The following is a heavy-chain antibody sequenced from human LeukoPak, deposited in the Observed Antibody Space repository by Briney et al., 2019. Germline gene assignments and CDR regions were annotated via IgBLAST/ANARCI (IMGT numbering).Heavy chain of an antibody. D-gene: IGHD2-15*01. J-gene: IGHJ3*02. CDR3: ARVQRGASGYCSGGSCYEGDAFDI. Sequence: GGSLRLSCAASGFTFSSYSMNWVRQAPGKGLEWVPSISSSSSYIYYADSVKGRFTISRDNAKNSLYLQMNSLRAEDTAVYYCARVQRGASGYCSGGSCYEGDAFDIWGQGAMVTVSS. CDR2: ISSSSSYI. CDR1: GFTFSSYS. V-gene: IGHV3-21*01.